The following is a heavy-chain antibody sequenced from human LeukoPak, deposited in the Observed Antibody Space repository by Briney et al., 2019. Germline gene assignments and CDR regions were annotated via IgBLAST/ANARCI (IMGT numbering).Heavy chain of an antibody. J-gene: IGHJ4*02. D-gene: IGHD3-22*01. CDR3: ARADRSGYYTQRVDY. V-gene: IGHV4-34*01. Sequence: SETLSLTCAVYGGSFSGYYWSWIRQPPGKGLEWIGEINHSGSTNYNPSLESRVTISVDTSKNQFSLKLSSVTAADAAVYYCARADRSGYYTQRVDYWGQGTLVTVSS. CDR2: INHSGST. CDR1: GGSFSGYY.